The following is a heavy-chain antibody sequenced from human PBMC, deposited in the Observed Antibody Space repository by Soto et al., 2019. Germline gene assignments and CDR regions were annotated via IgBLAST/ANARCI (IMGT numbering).Heavy chain of an antibody. CDR2: ISYEGSNK. V-gene: IGHV3-30*18. CDR1: GFTFSDHG. D-gene: IGHD6-13*01. CDR3: AKGWSGYRSGWFTFDI. Sequence: GGTLRLSCAASGFTFSDHGMHWVRQAPGKGLEWVAVISYEGSNKYYADSVKGRFTVSRDNSKNTVYLNMNSLRAEDTAVYYCAKGWSGYRSGWFTFDIWGQGTTVTVSS. J-gene: IGHJ3*02.